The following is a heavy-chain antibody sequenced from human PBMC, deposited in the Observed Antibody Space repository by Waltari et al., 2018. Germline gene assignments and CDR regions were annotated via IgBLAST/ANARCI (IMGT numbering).Heavy chain of an antibody. CDR1: GGSFSGYY. Sequence: QVQLQQWGAGLLKPSETLSLTCAVYGGSFSGYYWSWIRQPPGKGLEWIGEINHSGRTNYNPSLKSRGTISVDTSKNQFSLKLSSVTAADTAVYYCARGQGSSSPSYWGQGTLVTVSS. CDR2: INHSGRT. D-gene: IGHD6-6*01. CDR3: ARGQGSSSPSY. V-gene: IGHV4-34*01. J-gene: IGHJ4*02.